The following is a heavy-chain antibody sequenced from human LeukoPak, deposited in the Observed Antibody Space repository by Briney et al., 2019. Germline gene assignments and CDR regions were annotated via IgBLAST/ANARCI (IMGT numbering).Heavy chain of an antibody. CDR3: ASILGRGGSAFDI. Sequence: ASVKVSCKASGYTFTGYYMHWVRQAPGQGLEWMGWINPDSGDTNYAQKFQGRITMTRDTSINTAYMGLTRLRSDDAAVYYCASILGRGGSAFDIWGQGTMVTVSS. CDR2: INPDSGDT. J-gene: IGHJ3*02. CDR1: GYTFTGYY. D-gene: IGHD3-16*01. V-gene: IGHV1-2*02.